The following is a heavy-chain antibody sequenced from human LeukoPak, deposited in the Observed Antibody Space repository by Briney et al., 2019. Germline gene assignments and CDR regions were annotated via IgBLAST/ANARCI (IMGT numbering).Heavy chain of an antibody. CDR1: GGSFSGYY. J-gene: IGHJ4*02. V-gene: IGHV4-34*01. CDR2: INHSGST. CDR3: QSRYLEWLLEY. Sequence: SETLSLTCAVYGGSFSGYYWSWIRQPPGKGLEWIGEINHSGSTNYNPSLKSRVTISVDTSKNQFSLRLSSVTAADTAVYYCQSRYLEWLLEYWGQGTLVTVSS. D-gene: IGHD3-3*01.